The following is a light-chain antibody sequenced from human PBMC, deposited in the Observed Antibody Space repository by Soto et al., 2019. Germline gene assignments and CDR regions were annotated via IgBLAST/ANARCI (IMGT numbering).Light chain of an antibody. CDR1: SSNIGARYD. J-gene: IGLJ1*01. V-gene: IGLV1-40*01. Sequence: QSVLTQPPSVSGAPGQRVTISCTGSSSNIGARYDVHWYQQLPGTAPKLLIYGNINRPSGVPDRFSGSKPGTSASLAITGLQAEDEADYYCQSYDRSLSGYVFGTGTKLTVL. CDR2: GNI. CDR3: QSYDRSLSGYV.